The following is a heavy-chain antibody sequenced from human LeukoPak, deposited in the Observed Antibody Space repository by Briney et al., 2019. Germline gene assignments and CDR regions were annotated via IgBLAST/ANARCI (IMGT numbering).Heavy chain of an antibody. D-gene: IGHD1-1*01. J-gene: IGHJ4*02. Sequence: GGSLSHSCTASGFTFDDYAMHWVRHAPGKGLEWVSGISWNSGSIDYAGSVRGRFTTSIDNANNSLFLHMSSLSAEDTALYYCAKGTGKYWTYFDNWGQGNPVSVSS. V-gene: IGHV3-9*01. CDR1: GFTFDDYA. CDR3: AKGTGKYWTYFDN. CDR2: ISWNSGSI.